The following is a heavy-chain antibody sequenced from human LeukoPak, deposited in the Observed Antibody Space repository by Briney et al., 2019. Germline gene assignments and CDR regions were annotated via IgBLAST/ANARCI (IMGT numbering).Heavy chain of an antibody. D-gene: IGHD6-19*01. V-gene: IGHV4-59*01. CDR2: IYYSGST. Sequence: PSETLSLTCTVSGGSISSYYWSRIRQPPGKGLEWIGYIYYSGSTNYNPSLKSRVTISVDTSKNQFPLKLSSVTAADTAVYYCARANSGRPIYYYYYYMDVWGKGTTVTISS. J-gene: IGHJ6*03. CDR3: ARANSGRPIYYYYYYMDV. CDR1: GGSISSYY.